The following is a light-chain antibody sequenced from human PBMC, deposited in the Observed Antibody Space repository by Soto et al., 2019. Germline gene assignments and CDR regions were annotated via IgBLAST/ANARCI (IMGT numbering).Light chain of an antibody. J-gene: IGKJ1*01. Sequence: IVMTQSPATLSVSAGEKATLSCGASQSVSNNLARFQQKPGQVPRLLIYGASNRATGVSARFSVRGSGTECTLTISCLKSEDFAVYDCQQYNKWPRTFCQGTKVDIK. V-gene: IGKV3-15*01. CDR2: GAS. CDR3: QQYNKWPRT. CDR1: QSVSNN.